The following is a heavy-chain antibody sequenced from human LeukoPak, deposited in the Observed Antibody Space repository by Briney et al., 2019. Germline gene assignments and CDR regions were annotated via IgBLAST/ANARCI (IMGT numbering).Heavy chain of an antibody. V-gene: IGHV3-74*01. CDR2: INSDGSSI. CDR3: ARGYSSGYRIDY. J-gene: IGHJ4*02. CDR1: GFTFSSYW. D-gene: IGHD5-18*01. Sequence: GSLRLSCAASGFTFSSYWMHWVRQAPGKGLVWVSRINSDGSSITYADSVKGRFTISRDNAKNTLYLQMNSLRAEDTAVYYCARGYSSGYRIDYWGQGTLVTVSS.